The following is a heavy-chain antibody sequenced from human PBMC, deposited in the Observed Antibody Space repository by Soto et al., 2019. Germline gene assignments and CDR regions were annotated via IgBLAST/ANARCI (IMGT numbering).Heavy chain of an antibody. V-gene: IGHV4-4*02. J-gene: IGHJ5*01. CDR1: GDSIKTETW. CDR2: IKHTGDA. CDR3: AREGRLHWLES. Sequence: QVHLQESGPGLVKPSETLSLTCAVSGDSIKTETWWSWLRQLPGTGLEWIGEIKHTGDANANPALRTRVSMSLDRTKNQFFLNLRSVSAADTASYSCAREGRLHWLESWGQGYLVTVSS.